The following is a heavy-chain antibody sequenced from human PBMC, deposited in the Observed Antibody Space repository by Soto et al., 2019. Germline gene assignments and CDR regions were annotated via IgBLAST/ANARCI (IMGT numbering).Heavy chain of an antibody. D-gene: IGHD2-15*01. V-gene: IGHV3-66*01. CDR2: IYRDGRT. CDR1: GFTVINTY. CDR3: TRDPVDSPVFDY. Sequence: EMQLVESGGGLVQPGGSLRLSCAASGFTVINTYLSWVRPAPGKGLEWGSVIYRDGRTYYADSVKVRFTISRDHSKNTLYLQMNSLRAEDTAVYYCTRDPVDSPVFDYWGQGTLVTVSS. J-gene: IGHJ4*02.